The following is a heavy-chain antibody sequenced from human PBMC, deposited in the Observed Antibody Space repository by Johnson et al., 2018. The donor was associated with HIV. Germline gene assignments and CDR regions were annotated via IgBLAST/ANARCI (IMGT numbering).Heavy chain of an antibody. CDR3: ARSPETGDRLWRAFDI. CDR2: IHRGGTT. Sequence: VQLVESGGGLIQPGGSLRLSCAASDFTVSGNYMSWVRQAPGQGLEWVSLIHRGGTTFYADSVRGRFTIYRDSSKNTLYRQMKSLRVEDTAVYYCARSPETGDRLWRAFDIWGHGTMVTVSS. CDR1: DFTVSGNY. J-gene: IGHJ3*02. D-gene: IGHD4-17*01. V-gene: IGHV3-53*01.